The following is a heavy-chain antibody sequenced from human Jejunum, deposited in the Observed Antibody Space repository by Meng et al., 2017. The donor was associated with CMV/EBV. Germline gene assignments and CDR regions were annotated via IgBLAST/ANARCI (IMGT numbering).Heavy chain of an antibody. CDR1: GIFTDYS. Sequence: GIFTDYSVAWVRQAPGQGLQWMGRVIPVLGIANYAQRFQGRVTMTADKSTTTAYMELSNLRSEDTAVYYCARDYCNTATCANWLDPWGQGTLVTVSS. V-gene: IGHV1-69*04. CDR2: VIPVLGIA. D-gene: IGHD2/OR15-2a*01. CDR3: ARDYCNTATCANWLDP. J-gene: IGHJ5*02.